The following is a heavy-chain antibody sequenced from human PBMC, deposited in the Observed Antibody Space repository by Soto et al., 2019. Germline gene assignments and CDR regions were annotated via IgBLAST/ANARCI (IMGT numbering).Heavy chain of an antibody. CDR2: FNPGAGGR. CDR3: ARGYCSGCSCYRLCYYDIGV. Sequence: QVQLVQSGAEVMQPGASVKVSCKASGYTFTSYYIHWVRQAPGQGLEWMGIFNPGAGGRSYAQKFQGRVTMTKDTSTRTVYMELSRLRSEDTAVYYCARGYCSGCSCYRLCYYDIGVWGQGTTVTVSS. J-gene: IGHJ6*02. CDR1: GYTFTSYY. D-gene: IGHD2-15*01. V-gene: IGHV1-46*01.